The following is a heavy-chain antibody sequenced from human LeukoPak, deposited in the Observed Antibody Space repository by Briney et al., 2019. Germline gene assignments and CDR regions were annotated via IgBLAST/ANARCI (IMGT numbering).Heavy chain of an antibody. CDR2: IYYSGST. D-gene: IGHD6-19*01. V-gene: IGHV4-59*08. CDR1: GGSISSYY. CDR3: ARQDTGGWLFDL. J-gene: IGHJ5*02. Sequence: SETLSLTCTVSGGSISSYYWSWIRQPPGKGLEWIGYIYYSGSTNYNPSLKSRVTISVDTSKNQFSLKLTSVTAADTAVYYCARQDTGGWLFDLWGQGTLVTVSS.